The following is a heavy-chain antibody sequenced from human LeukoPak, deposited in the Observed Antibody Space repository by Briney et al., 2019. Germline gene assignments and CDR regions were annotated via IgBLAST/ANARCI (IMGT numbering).Heavy chain of an antibody. CDR1: GFTFDDYA. V-gene: IGHV3-9*03. D-gene: IGHD4-23*01. J-gene: IGHJ4*02. Sequence: GRSLRLSCAASGFTFDDYAMHWVRHAPGKGLEWGSGISWNSGSIDYADSVKGRFTISRDNAKKFLFLQMNSLRVEDMALYYCAKDGGPYGGIRGYFDYWGQGTLVTASS. CDR3: AKDGGPYGGIRGYFDY. CDR2: ISWNSGSI.